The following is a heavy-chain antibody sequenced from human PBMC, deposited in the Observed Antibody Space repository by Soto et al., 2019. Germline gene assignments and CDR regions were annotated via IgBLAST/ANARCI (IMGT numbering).Heavy chain of an antibody. D-gene: IGHD1-1*01. J-gene: IGHJ6*02. CDR2: FMPIFGTA. CDR3: ALWGFRDGNNSKYNYSEMEV. V-gene: IGHV1-69*01. CDR1: GGTFNRYT. Sequence: VQLVQSGAEVKKPGSSVKLSCKASGGTFNRYTISWVRQAPGQGLEWMGGFMPIFGTANYEQKFQGRVAIIADESTSAVYLELRSLRSEATAVYYCALWGFRDGNNSKYNYSEMEVWGQGTAVTVSS.